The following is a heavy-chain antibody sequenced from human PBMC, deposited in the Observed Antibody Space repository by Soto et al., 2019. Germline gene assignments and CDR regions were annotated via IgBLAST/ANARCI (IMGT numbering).Heavy chain of an antibody. V-gene: IGHV3-23*01. J-gene: IGHJ4*02. CDR1: GFIFSNYA. CDR2: ISGSGADT. Sequence: GGSLRLSCAPSGFIFSNYAMSWVRQARGKGLEWVSAISGSGADTYYTESVKGRFTISRDNFKNTLYLQMNSLRAEDTAVYYCAKDTGRGGGSVFDYWGQGTLVTV. CDR3: AKDTGRGGGSVFDY. D-gene: IGHD2-15*01.